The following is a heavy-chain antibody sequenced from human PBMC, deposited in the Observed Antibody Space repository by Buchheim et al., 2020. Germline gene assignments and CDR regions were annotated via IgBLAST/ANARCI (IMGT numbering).Heavy chain of an antibody. CDR2: VSGSGGST. CDR3: AKVLSRRYFDY. V-gene: IGHV3-23*01. D-gene: IGHD3-16*02. Sequence: EVQLLESGGGLVQPGGSLRLSCAASGFTFSSYAMSWVRQAPGKGLEWVSDVSGSGGSTFYADSVKGRFTVSRDNSKNTVYLQMNRLRAADTAIYYCAKVLSRRYFDYWGQGTL. CDR1: GFTFSSYA. J-gene: IGHJ4*02.